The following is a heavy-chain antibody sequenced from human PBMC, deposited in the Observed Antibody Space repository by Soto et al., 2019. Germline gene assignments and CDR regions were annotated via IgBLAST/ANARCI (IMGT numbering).Heavy chain of an antibody. CDR3: ARTHYSDRSGTDY. CDR2: IYYSGTT. Sequence: SETLSLTCTVSGGSIRSGDSYWSWIRQPPGKGLEWIGYIYYSGTTYYNPSLKSRLTISLDTSKNQFSLNLSSVTAADTAVYYCARTHYSDRSGTDYWGQGTLVTVSS. V-gene: IGHV4-30-4*01. J-gene: IGHJ4*02. D-gene: IGHD3-22*01. CDR1: GGSIRSGDSY.